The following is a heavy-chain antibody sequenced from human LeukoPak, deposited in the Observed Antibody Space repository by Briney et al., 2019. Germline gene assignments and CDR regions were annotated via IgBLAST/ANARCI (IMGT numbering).Heavy chain of an antibody. CDR2: IYYTGST. V-gene: IGHV4-59*01. CDR1: GGSFSGYY. Sequence: PSETLSLTCAVYGGSFSGYYWSWIRQPPGKGLEWIGYIYYTGSTNYNPSLKSRVTISLDTSKKQFSLKLTSVTAADTAVYYCARDTEWFDPWGHGTLVTVSS. J-gene: IGHJ5*02. D-gene: IGHD4-17*01. CDR3: ARDTEWFDP.